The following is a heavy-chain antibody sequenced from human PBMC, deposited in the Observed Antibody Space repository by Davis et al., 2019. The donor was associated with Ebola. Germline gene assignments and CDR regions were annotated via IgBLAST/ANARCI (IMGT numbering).Heavy chain of an antibody. V-gene: IGHV4-59*01. CDR1: GGSISSYY. CDR2: IYYSGST. J-gene: IGHJ5*02. CDR3: ARCGPRQQLTP. D-gene: IGHD6-13*01. Sequence: MPSEILSLTCTVSGGSISSYYWSWIRQPPGKGLEWIGYIYYSGSTNYNPSLKSRVTISVDTSKNQFSLKLSSVTAADTAVYYCARCGPRQQLTPWGQGTLVTVSS.